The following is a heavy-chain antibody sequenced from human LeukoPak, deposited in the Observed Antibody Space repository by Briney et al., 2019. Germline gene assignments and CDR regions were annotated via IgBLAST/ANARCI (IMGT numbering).Heavy chain of an antibody. CDR3: ARDEAEPTPYYYHGMDV. D-gene: IGHD1-14*01. Sequence: ASVKVSCKASGYTFTSYGISWVRQAPGQGLEWMGWISAYNGNTNYAQKLQGRVTMTTDTSTSTAYMELRSLRSDDTAVYYCARDEAEPTPYYYHGMDVWGQGTTVIVSS. CDR2: ISAYNGNT. V-gene: IGHV1-18*01. J-gene: IGHJ6*02. CDR1: GYTFTSYG.